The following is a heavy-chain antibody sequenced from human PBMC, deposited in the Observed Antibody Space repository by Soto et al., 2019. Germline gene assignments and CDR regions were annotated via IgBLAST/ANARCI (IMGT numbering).Heavy chain of an antibody. CDR3: ARRNGAEYYASLLDY. J-gene: IGHJ4*02. CDR1: GFTFSSYA. D-gene: IGHD2-2*01. CDR2: ISYDGSNK. V-gene: IGHV3-30-3*01. Sequence: QVQLVESGGGVVQPGRSLRLSCAASGFTFSSYAMHWVRQAPGKGLEWVAVISYDGSNKYYADSVKGRFTISRDNCKNTLYLQMNSLRAEDTAVYYCARRNGAEYYASLLDYWGQGTLVTVSS.